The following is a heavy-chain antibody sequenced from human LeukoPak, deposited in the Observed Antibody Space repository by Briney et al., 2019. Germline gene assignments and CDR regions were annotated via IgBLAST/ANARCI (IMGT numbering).Heavy chain of an antibody. Sequence: PSETLSLTCTVSGGSISSSSYYWGWIRQPPGKGLEWIRSIYYSGSTYYNPSLKSRVTISVDTSKNQFSLKLSSVTAADTAVYYCARPGYDFWRVDIWGQGTMVTVSS. CDR1: GGSISSSSYY. J-gene: IGHJ3*02. CDR3: ARPGYDFWRVDI. V-gene: IGHV4-39*01. CDR2: IYYSGST. D-gene: IGHD3-3*01.